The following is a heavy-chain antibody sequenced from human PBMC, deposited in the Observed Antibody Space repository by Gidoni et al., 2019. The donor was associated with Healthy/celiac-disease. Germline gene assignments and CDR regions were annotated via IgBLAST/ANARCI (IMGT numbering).Heavy chain of an antibody. Sequence: QVQLPESGPGLGEASEDPSPNFTGSGGSLRCYYLSWVRQPPGKGLEWIGYIYYSGSTNYNPSLKSRVTISVDTSKNQFSLKLSSVTAADTAVYYCARGVSTLRDDRGWLAADSVFYFDYWGQGTLVTVSS. CDR1: GGSLRCYY. V-gene: IGHV4-59*01. J-gene: IGHJ4*02. CDR2: IYYSGST. D-gene: IGHD3-22*01. CDR3: ARGVSTLRDDRGWLAADSVFYFDY.